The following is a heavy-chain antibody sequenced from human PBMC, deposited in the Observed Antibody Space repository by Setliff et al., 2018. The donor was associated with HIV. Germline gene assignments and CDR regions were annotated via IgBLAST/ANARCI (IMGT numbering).Heavy chain of an antibody. CDR2: ISGSGGST. D-gene: IGHD6-13*01. J-gene: IGHJ4*02. CDR1: GFTFSDYG. CDR3: AKDRRSNTHLGYFDS. V-gene: IGHV3-23*01. Sequence: GSLRLSCAASGFTFSDYGMSWVRQAPGKGLEWVSIISGSGGSTNYADSVKGRFTISRDNFKNTLYLQMSSLRADDTAVYYCAKDRRSNTHLGYFDSWGQGTLVTVSS.